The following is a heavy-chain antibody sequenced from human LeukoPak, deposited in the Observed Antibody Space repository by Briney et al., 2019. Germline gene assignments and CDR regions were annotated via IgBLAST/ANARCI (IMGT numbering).Heavy chain of an antibody. J-gene: IGHJ4*02. CDR3: ASTKVPNVDY. D-gene: IGHD1-1*01. Sequence: GGSLRLSCAASGFTFSSYSMNWVRQAPGKGLEWVSYISSSSTIYYADSVKGRFTISRDNAKNSLYLQMNSLRAEDTAVYYCASTKVPNVDYWGQGTLVTVSS. CDR2: ISSSSTI. CDR1: GFTFSSYS. V-gene: IGHV3-48*01.